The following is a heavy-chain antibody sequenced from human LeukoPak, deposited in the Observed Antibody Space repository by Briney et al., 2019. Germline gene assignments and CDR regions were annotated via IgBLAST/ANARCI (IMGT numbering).Heavy chain of an antibody. CDR1: GGTFSSYA. J-gene: IGHJ3*02. D-gene: IGHD3-10*02. V-gene: IGHV1-2*02. Sequence: ASVKVSCKASGGTFSSYAISWVRQAPGQGLEWMGWINPNSGDTNYAQKFQGRVTMIRDTSISTAYMELSRLRSDDTAVYYCARDRVFGEFDAFDIWGQGTMVTVSS. CDR2: INPNSGDT. CDR3: ARDRVFGEFDAFDI.